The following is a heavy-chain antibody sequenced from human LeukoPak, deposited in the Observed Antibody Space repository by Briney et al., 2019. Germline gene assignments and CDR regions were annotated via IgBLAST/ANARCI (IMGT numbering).Heavy chain of an antibody. D-gene: IGHD3-10*01. CDR3: VRHERGVYYYYYIYP. CDR1: GFTFDDYG. CDR2: INWSGGET. J-gene: IGHJ6*03. V-gene: IGHV3-20*04. Sequence: PGGSLRLSCAASGFTFDDYGMRWVRQAPGKGLEWVSGINWSGGETDYADSVKGGFIISRDNAKNSLYLQMSALTVDDTAVYYCVRHERGVYYYYYIYPLGKGTTVIVSS.